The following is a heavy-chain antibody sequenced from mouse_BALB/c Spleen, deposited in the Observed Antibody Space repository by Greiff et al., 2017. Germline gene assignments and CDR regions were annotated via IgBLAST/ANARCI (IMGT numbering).Heavy chain of an antibody. J-gene: IGHJ4*01. V-gene: IGHV5-6-5*01. CDR3: ARGKVGPYAMDY. Sequence: EVQLVESGGGLVKPGGSLKLSCAASGFTFSSYAMSWVRQTPEKRLEWVASISSGGSTYYPDSVKGRFTISRDNARNILYLQMSSLRSEDTAMYYCARGKVGPYAMDYWGQGTSVTVSS. D-gene: IGHD4-1*01. CDR2: ISSGGST. CDR1: GFTFSSYA.